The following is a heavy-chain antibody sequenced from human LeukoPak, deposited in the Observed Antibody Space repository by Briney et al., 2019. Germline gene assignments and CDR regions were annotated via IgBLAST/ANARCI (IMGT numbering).Heavy chain of an antibody. CDR3: AKDLGTLISVTYYYYFDY. D-gene: IGHD3-10*01. J-gene: IGHJ4*02. Sequence: PGGSLRLSCAASGFSFSSYGMHWVRQAPGKGLEWVAFVRSDGSIEYYADSVKGRFTISRDNSQNTLYLQMNSLRAEDSAVYYCAKDLGTLISVTYYYYFDYWGQGTLVTVSS. CDR2: VRSDGSIE. CDR1: GFSFSSYG. V-gene: IGHV3-30*02.